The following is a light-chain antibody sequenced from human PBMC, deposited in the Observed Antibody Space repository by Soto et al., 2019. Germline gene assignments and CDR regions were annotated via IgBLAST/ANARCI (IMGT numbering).Light chain of an antibody. CDR3: QQYNNYWT. Sequence: DIQMTQSPSTLSASVGDRVTITCRASQSISYWLAWYQQKPGKAPNLLIYKASSLESGVPSRFSGSGSGTEFPLTISRLQPDDFATYCCQQYNNYWTFGQGTKVEIK. CDR2: KAS. J-gene: IGKJ1*01. CDR1: QSISYW. V-gene: IGKV1-5*03.